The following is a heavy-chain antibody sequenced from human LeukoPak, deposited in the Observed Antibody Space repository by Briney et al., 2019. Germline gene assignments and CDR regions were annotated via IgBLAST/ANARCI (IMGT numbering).Heavy chain of an antibody. CDR1: GFAFSLYE. V-gene: IGHV3-48*03. CDR2: ISSSGSYI. Sequence: GGSLALSCTASGFAFSLYEMDWVRKAPGKGLEWVSYISSSGSYIQYAVSVKGRCTISRDNAEKSLFLQMNSLRDEDTAVYYCARDPGYSSTGVDAFDIWGRGTMVTVSS. D-gene: IGHD6-13*01. CDR3: ARDPGYSSTGVDAFDI. J-gene: IGHJ3*02.